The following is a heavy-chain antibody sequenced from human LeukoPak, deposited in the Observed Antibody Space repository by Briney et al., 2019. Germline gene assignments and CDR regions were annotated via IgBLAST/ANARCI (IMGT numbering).Heavy chain of an antibody. Sequence: PSQTLSLTCTVSGGSISTYYWSWIRQAPGKGLEWIGNIHCTGSTNYNPSLKSRVTISVDTSKNQFSLKLSSVTAADTAVYHCARDDSSGWFDPWGQGTLVTVSS. J-gene: IGHJ5*02. V-gene: IGHV4-59*01. D-gene: IGHD3-22*01. CDR1: GGSISTYY. CDR3: ARDDSSGWFDP. CDR2: IHCTGST.